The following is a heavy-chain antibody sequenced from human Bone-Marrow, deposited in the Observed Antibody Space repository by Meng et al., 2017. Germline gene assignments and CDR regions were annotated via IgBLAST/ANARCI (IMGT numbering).Heavy chain of an antibody. CDR1: GFTFRDYG. CDR3: ARTAGVEVGTWWMGY. Sequence: GESLKISCGGSGFTFRDYGMFWIRQAPGKGLEWLGFITSYASGGTVNYAASVKGRFSISRDDSKGIVYLQMNTLETEDTAVYYCARTAGVEVGTWWMGYWGQGTLVTVSS. D-gene: IGHD2-8*02. V-gene: IGHV3-49*03. J-gene: IGHJ4*02. CDR2: ITSYASGGTV.